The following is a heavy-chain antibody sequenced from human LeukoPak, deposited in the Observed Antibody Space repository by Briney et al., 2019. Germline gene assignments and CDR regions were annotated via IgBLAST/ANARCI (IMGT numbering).Heavy chain of an antibody. CDR3: ANSATGATYRMNY. CDR1: GFTFSSYG. CDR2: ISYDGSNK. V-gene: IGHV3-30*18. Sequence: GGSLRLSCAASGFTFSSYGMHWVRQAPGKGLEWVAVISYDGSNKYYADSVKGRFTISRDNSKNTLYLQMNSLRAEDTAVYYCANSATGATYRMNYWGQGTLVTVSS. J-gene: IGHJ4*02. D-gene: IGHD1-26*01.